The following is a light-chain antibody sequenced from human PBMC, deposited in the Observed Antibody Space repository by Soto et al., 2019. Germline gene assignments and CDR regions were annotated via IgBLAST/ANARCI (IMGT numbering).Light chain of an antibody. CDR2: GAS. CDR1: QSFTSNY. J-gene: IGKJ5*01. CDR3: QQRSNWPPKIT. Sequence: EIVLTQSPGTLSLSPGERATLSCGASQSFTSNYLAWYQQKPGQAPRLLIYGASTRATGIPARFSGSGSGTDFTLTISSLEPEDFAVYYCQQRSNWPPKITFGQGTRLEIK. V-gene: IGKV3D-20*02.